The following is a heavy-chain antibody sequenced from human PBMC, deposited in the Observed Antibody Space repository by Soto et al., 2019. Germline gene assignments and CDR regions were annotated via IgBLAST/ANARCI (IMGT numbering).Heavy chain of an antibody. CDR3: ARDFSPENHDAFDI. V-gene: IGHV3-33*01. J-gene: IGHJ3*02. CDR2: IWFDGGNK. CDR1: GFTFSSYG. D-gene: IGHD3-3*02. Sequence: GGSLRLSCAASGFTFSSYGMHWVRQAPGKGREWVAVIWFDGGNKYYADSVKGRFTISRDNSKNTLYLQMNSLRAEDTAVYYCARDFSPENHDAFDIWDQGTMVTVSS.